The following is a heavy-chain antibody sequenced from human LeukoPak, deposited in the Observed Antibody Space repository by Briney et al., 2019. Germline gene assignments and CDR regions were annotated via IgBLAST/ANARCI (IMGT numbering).Heavy chain of an antibody. CDR2: ISAGGGTT. V-gene: IGHV3-23*01. D-gene: IGHD3-16*01. CDR3: AKDRDGGSNTRAKGFDY. J-gene: IGHJ4*02. Sequence: GGSLRLSCAASGFTFSSHAMSWVRQAPGKGLEWVSAISAGGGTTYYGDSVKGRFTISRDKSKTTLYLQMNSLKAEDTAMYYCAKDRDGGSNTRAKGFDYWGQGTLVTVSS. CDR1: GFTFSSHA.